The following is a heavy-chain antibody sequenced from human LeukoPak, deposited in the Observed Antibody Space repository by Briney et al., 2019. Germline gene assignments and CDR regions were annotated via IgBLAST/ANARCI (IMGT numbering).Heavy chain of an antibody. J-gene: IGHJ4*02. D-gene: IGHD6-19*01. CDR1: GGSISSSSYY. CDR2: IYYSGST. CDR3: ASSIAVAGTYDGKYYFDY. V-gene: IGHV4-39*07. Sequence: SETLSLTCTVSGGSISSSSYYWGWIRQPPGKGLEWIGSIYYSGSTYYNPSLKSRVTISVDTSKNQFSLKLSSVTAADTAVYYCASSIAVAGTYDGKYYFDYWGQGTLVTVSS.